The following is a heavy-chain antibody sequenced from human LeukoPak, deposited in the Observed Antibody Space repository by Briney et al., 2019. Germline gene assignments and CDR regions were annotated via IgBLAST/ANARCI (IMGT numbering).Heavy chain of an antibody. CDR1: GGSISSSSYY. CDR2: IYYSGST. V-gene: IGHV4-39*01. CDR3: ARHTTYGYSYGYDY. D-gene: IGHD5-18*01. J-gene: IGHJ4*02. Sequence: SETLSLTCTVSGGSISSSSYYWGWIRQPPGKRLEWIRSIYYSGSTYYNPSLKSRVTISVDTSKNQFSLKLSSVTAADTAVYYCARHTTYGYSYGYDYWGQGTLVTVSS.